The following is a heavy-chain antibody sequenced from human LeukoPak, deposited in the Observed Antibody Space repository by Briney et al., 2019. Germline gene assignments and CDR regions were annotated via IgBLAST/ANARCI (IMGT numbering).Heavy chain of an antibody. J-gene: IGHJ5*02. CDR1: GGSFSGYY. CDR3: GRGYSSGHGDNWFDP. Sequence: PSETLSLTCAVYGGSFSGYYWSWIRQPPGKGLEWIGEINHSGSTNYNPSLKSRVTISVDTSKNQFSLKLSSVTAADTAVYYCGRGYSSGHGDNWFDPWGQGTLVTVSS. D-gene: IGHD6-19*01. CDR2: INHSGST. V-gene: IGHV4-34*01.